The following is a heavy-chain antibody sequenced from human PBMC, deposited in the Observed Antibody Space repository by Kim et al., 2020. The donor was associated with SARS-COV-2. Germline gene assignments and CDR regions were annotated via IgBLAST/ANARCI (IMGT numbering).Heavy chain of an antibody. D-gene: IGHD2-15*01. V-gene: IGHV1-3*01. J-gene: IGHJ5*02. CDR3: ASSWSATGIDP. Sequence: TKHAQRFQGRFTITHDTSASTVYRELSSLTSEDTAIYYCASSWSATGIDPWGQGTLVTVSS. CDR2: T.